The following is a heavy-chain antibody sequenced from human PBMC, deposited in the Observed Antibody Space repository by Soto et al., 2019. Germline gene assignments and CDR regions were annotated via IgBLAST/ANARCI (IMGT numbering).Heavy chain of an antibody. CDR1: GFSLSTSGMC. CDR3: ARITHTSYYFDY. V-gene: IGHV2-70*20. Sequence: SGPTLVNPTQTLTLTCTFSGFSLSTSGMCVSWVRQPPGKALEWLALIDWDDDKYYSTSLKTRLTISKDTSKNQVVLTMTNMDPVDTATYYCARITHTSYYFDYWGQGTLVTVSS. J-gene: IGHJ4*02. CDR2: IDWDDDK.